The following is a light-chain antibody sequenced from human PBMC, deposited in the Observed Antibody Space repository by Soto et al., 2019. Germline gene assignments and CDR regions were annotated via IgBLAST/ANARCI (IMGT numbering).Light chain of an antibody. J-gene: IGLJ3*02. Sequence: QSVLTQPASVSGSPGQSITISCTGTSSDDVGGYNYVSWYQQHPGKAPKLMIYDVSDRPSGVSDRFSGSKSGNTASLTISGLQAEDEDYYYCSSYTSTSTVVFGGGTKVTVL. CDR3: SSYTSTSTVV. CDR2: DVS. V-gene: IGLV2-14*01. CDR1: SSDDVGGYNY.